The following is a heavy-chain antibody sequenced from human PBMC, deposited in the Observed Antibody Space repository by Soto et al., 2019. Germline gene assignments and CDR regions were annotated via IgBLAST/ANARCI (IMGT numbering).Heavy chain of an antibody. CDR2: IYATGTT. D-gene: IGHD1-1*01. CDR1: GASISGFY. V-gene: IGHV4-4*07. J-gene: IGHJ5*01. CDR3: VGDGTSTLRDWFDP. Sequence: PSETLSLTCTVSGASISGFYWSWIRKSAGKGLEWIGRIYATGTTDYNPSLKSRVMMSVDTSKKQFSLKLRSVTAADTAVYYGVGDGTSTLRDWFDPWGQGISVTVSS.